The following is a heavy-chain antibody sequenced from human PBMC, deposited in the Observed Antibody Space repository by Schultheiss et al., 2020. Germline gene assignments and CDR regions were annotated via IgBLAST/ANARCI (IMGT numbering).Heavy chain of an antibody. D-gene: IGHD3-9*01. CDR1: GYTFTGYY. CDR3: ARDGPYYDILTGLDY. Sequence: ASVKVSCKASGYTFTGYYMHWVRQAPGQGLEWMGIINPSGGSTSYAQKFQGRVTMTRDTSTSTVYMELSSLRSEDTAVYYCARDGPYYDILTGLDYWGQGTLVTVSS. CDR2: INPSGGST. V-gene: IGHV1-46*01. J-gene: IGHJ4*02.